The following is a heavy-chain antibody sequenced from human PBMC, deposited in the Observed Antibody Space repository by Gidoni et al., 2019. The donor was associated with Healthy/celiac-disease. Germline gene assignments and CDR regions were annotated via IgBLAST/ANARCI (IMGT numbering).Heavy chain of an antibody. CDR3: ARDRPPRVKQQPVPGWFDP. V-gene: IGHV1-3*01. CDR2: IKGGNGNT. Sequence: QVPLVQSGAEVTKPGASVKVSCTASGSDFTSYAMHWLRQSPGQRLGGMGWIKGGNGNTKYSQKFQGRVTITRDTSASTAYMELSSLRSEDTAVYYCARDRPPRVKQQPVPGWFDPWGQGTLVTVSS. J-gene: IGHJ5*02. D-gene: IGHD6-13*01. CDR1: GSDFTSYA.